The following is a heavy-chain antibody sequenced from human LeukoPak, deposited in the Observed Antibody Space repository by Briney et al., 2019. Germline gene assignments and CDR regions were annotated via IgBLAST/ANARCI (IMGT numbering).Heavy chain of an antibody. J-gene: IGHJ5*02. CDR3: ARNPRPSTTVTTYWFDP. D-gene: IGHD4-17*01. CDR1: GFTFSSYS. V-gene: IGHV3-21*01. CDR2: ISSSSSYI. Sequence: PGGSLRLSCAASGFTFSSYSMNWVRQAPGKGLEWVSSISSSSSYIYYADSVKGRFTISRDNAKNSLYLQMNSLRAEDTAVYYCARNPRPSTTVTTYWFDPWGQGTLATVSS.